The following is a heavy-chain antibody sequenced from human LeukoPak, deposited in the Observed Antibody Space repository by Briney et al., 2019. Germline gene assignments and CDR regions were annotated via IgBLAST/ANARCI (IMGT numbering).Heavy chain of an antibody. V-gene: IGHV4-4*07. J-gene: IGHJ6*02. CDR2: IYTSGST. CDR3: ARVVSEYYYYYGMDV. CDR1: GGSISSYC. Sequence: SETLSLTCTVSGGSISSYCWSWIRQPAGKGLEWIGRIYTSGSTNYNPSLKSRVTTSVDTSKNQFSLKLRSVTAADTAVYYCARVVSEYYYYYGMDVWGQGTTVTVSS.